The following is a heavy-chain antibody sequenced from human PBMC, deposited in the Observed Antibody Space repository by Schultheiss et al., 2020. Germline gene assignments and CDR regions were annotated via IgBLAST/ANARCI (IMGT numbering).Heavy chain of an antibody. J-gene: IGHJ4*02. Sequence: ASVKVSCKASGYTFTSYDINWVRQATGQGLEWMGWMNPNSGNTGYAQKFQGRVTMTTDTSTSTAYMELRSLRSDDTAVYYCARDAHSGWYPPRYWGQGTLVTVSS. CDR2: MNPNSGNT. CDR1: GYTFTSYD. D-gene: IGHD6-19*01. CDR3: ARDAHSGWYPPRY. V-gene: IGHV1-8*01.